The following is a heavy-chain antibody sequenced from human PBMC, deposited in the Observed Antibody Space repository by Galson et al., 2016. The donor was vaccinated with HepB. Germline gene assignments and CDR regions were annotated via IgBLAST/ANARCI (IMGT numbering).Heavy chain of an antibody. V-gene: IGHV3-7*01. CDR3: AKVAMEWVIEN. D-gene: IGHD3-3*01. CDR2: IKPDGSEK. CDR1: GFRFSDYW. Sequence: SLRLSCAASGFRFSDYWMTWVRQAPGKGLEWVANIKPDGSEKLYLDSVRGRFTISRDNAKDSLYLQVNSLRAEDTALYYSAKVAMEWVIENWGHGTRVTVSS. J-gene: IGHJ4*01.